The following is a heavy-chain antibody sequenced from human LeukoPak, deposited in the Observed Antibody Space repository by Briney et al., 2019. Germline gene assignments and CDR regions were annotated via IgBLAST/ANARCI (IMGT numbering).Heavy chain of an antibody. CDR1: GFIFSNYW. Sequence: GGSLRLSCAPSGFIFSNYWMYWVRQAPGKGLVWVSRINSDGTTTTYADSVKGRFTISRDNAKNTLYLQMSSLTAEDTAVYYCARIRGGYYSDFWGQGTLVTVSS. CDR3: ARIRGGYYSDF. V-gene: IGHV3-74*01. J-gene: IGHJ4*02. CDR2: INSDGTTT. D-gene: IGHD3-22*01.